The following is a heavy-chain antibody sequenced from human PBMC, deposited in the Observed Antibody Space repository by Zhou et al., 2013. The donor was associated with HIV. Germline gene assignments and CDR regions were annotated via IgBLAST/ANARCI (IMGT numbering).Heavy chain of an antibody. V-gene: IGHV1-18*01. J-gene: IGHJ4*02. CDR1: GYTFSSYG. Sequence: QIQLVQSAGEVKKPGASVKVSCTASGYTFSSYGVCWVRQAPGHGLEWMGWISGYNGNTKYAKKFQGRVTMTTDTSTSTAYMEVRSLRSDDTAVYYCARVFFDRGDYWGQGTLVTVSS. CDR3: ARVFFDRGDY. CDR2: ISGYNGNT. D-gene: IGHD3-9*01.